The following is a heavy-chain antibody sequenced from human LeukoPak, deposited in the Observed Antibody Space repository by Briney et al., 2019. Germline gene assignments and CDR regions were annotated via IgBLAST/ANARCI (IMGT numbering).Heavy chain of an antibody. CDR2: IYYSGST. D-gene: IGHD6-19*01. Sequence: TSETLSLTCTVSGGSISNYYWSWIRQPPGKGLEWIGYIYYSGSTNYNPSLKSRVTISVDTSKNQFSLKLSSVTAADTAVYYCASGAVAGTFDYWGQGTLVTVSS. CDR3: ASGAVAGTFDY. J-gene: IGHJ4*02. V-gene: IGHV4-59*01. CDR1: GGSISNYY.